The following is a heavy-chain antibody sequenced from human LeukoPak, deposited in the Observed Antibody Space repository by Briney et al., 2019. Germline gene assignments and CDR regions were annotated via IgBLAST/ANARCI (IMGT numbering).Heavy chain of an antibody. CDR2: ISSSGSTI. J-gene: IGHJ3*02. CDR1: GFTFSDYY. Sequence: SGGSLRLSCAASGFTFSDYYMSWIRQAPGKGLEWVSYISSSGSTIYYADSVKGRFTISRDNAKNSLYLQMNSLRAEDTAVYYCARDRSPGYSSGWYGFYDAFDIWGQGTMVTVSS. CDR3: ARDRSPGYSSGWYGFYDAFDI. V-gene: IGHV3-11*04. D-gene: IGHD6-19*01.